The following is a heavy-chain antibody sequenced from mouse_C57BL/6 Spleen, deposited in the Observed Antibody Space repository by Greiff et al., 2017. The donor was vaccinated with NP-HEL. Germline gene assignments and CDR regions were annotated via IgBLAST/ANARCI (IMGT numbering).Heavy chain of an antibody. D-gene: IGHD2-3*01. Sequence: EVKLVESGGGLVQPGGSLKLSCAASGFTFSDYYLYWVRQTPEQRLEWVAYISNGGGSTYYPDTVKGRFTISRDNAKNTLYLQMSRLKSEDTAMYYCARRYDGYYNYFDYWGQGTTLTVSS. V-gene: IGHV5-12*01. CDR3: ARRYDGYYNYFDY. CDR2: ISNGGGST. J-gene: IGHJ2*01. CDR1: GFTFSDYY.